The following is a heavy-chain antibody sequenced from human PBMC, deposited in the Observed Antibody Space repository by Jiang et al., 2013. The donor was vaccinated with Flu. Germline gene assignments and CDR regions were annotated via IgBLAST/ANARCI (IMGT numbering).Heavy chain of an antibody. Sequence: SGGGLVQPGGSLRLSCVGSGFTFSDHYIDWVRQAPGKGLEWVGRSRNKANSFTTEYAASVKGRFTISRDDSKNTLYLEMRSLKTEDTAVYYCARAAVAVYFDYWGQGTLVTVSS. CDR2: SRNKANSFTT. D-gene: IGHD6-19*01. CDR3: ARAAVAVYFDY. V-gene: IGHV3-72*01. CDR1: GFTFSDHY. J-gene: IGHJ4*02.